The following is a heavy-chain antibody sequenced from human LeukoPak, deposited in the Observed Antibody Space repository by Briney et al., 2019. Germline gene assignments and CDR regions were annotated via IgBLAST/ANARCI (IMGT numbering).Heavy chain of an antibody. J-gene: IGHJ5*02. CDR1: GGTFSSYA. CDR3: ARDRSSSWENWFDP. D-gene: IGHD6-6*01. V-gene: IGHV1-69*13. CDR2: IIPIFGTA. Sequence: PKASVKVSCKASGGTFSSYAISWVRQAPGQGLEWMGGIIPIFGTANYAQKFQGRVTITADESTSTAYMELSRLRSDDTAVYYCARDRSSSWENWFDPWGQGTLVTVSS.